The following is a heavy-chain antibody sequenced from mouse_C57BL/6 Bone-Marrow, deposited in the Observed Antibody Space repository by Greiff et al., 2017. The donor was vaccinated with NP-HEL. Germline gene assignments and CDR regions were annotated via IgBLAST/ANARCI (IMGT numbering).Heavy chain of an antibody. Sequence: EVQLQQSGPGLAKPSQTLSLTCSVTGYSITSDYWNWIRKFPGNKLEYMGYISYSGSTYYNPSLKSRISITRDTSKNQYYLQLNSVTTEDTATYYCARDYGSSSSYWYFDVWGTGTTVTVSS. D-gene: IGHD1-1*01. CDR2: ISYSGST. CDR3: ARDYGSSSSYWYFDV. J-gene: IGHJ1*03. CDR1: GYSITSDY. V-gene: IGHV3-8*01.